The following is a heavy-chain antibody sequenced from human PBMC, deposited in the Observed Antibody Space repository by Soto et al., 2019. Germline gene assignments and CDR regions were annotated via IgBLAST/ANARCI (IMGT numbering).Heavy chain of an antibody. CDR1: GGSISSYY. V-gene: IGHV4-59*01. CDR2: IYYSGST. CDR3: ARVAWDYYDSSGYFDY. Sequence: SETLSLTCTVSGGSISSYYWSWIRQPPGEGLEWIGYIYYSGSTNYNPSLKSRVTISVDTSKNQFSLKLSSVTAADTAVYYCARVAWDYYDSSGYFDYWGQGTLVTVSS. J-gene: IGHJ4*02. D-gene: IGHD3-22*01.